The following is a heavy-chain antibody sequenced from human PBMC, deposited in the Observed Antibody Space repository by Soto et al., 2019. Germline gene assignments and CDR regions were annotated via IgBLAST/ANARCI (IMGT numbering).Heavy chain of an antibody. Sequence: ASXKVACQASGYTDTRYYMDGGRQGPGPGREWMGIINPSGGSTSYAQKFQGRVTMTRATSTSTVYMELSSLRSADTAVYYCARKGPYNWNDMGFDYWGQGTLVTVSS. V-gene: IGHV1-46*01. J-gene: IGHJ4*02. CDR3: ARKGPYNWNDMGFDY. CDR1: GYTDTRYY. D-gene: IGHD1-20*01. CDR2: INPSGGST.